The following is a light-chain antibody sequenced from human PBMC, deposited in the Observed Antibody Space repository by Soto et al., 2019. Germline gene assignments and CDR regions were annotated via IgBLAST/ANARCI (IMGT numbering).Light chain of an antibody. CDR1: QSVWSSY. CDR2: GAS. CDR3: QQYGSSPRT. V-gene: IGKV3-20*01. Sequence: EVRLSQSAGTLSLSTGGRATLSCRASQSVWSSYLAWFQQRPGQAPRLLMYGASNRATGIPDRFSGSGSGADFTLTISRLEPEDFAVYYCQQYGSSPRTFGQGTKVAIK. J-gene: IGKJ1*01.